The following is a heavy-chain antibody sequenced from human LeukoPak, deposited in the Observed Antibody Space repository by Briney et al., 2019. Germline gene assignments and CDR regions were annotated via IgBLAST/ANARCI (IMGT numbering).Heavy chain of an antibody. CDR1: GFTFSSYA. CDR3: ARDGTHFTMILGY. CDR2: ISYDGSNK. V-gene: IGHV3-30*01. D-gene: IGHD3-22*01. J-gene: IGHJ4*02. Sequence: PGRSLRLSCAASGFTFSSYAMHWVRQAPGKGLEWVAVISYDGSNKYYADSVKGRFTISRDNSKNTLYLQMNSLRAEDTAVYYCARDGTHFTMILGYWGQGTLVTVSS.